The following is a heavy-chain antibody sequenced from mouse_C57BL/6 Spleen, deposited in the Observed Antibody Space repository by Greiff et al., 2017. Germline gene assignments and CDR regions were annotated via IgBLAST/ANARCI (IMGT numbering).Heavy chain of an antibody. D-gene: IGHD1-1*01. CDR3: ARDHGSSFFDY. J-gene: IGHJ2*01. CDR2: INYDGSST. V-gene: IGHV5-16*01. Sequence: EVQVVESEGGLVQPGSSMKLSCTASGFTFSDYYMAWVRQVPENGLEWVANINYDGSSTYYLDSLKSRFIISRDNAKNILYLQMSSLKSEDTATYYCARDHGSSFFDYWGQGTTLTVSS. CDR1: GFTFSDYY.